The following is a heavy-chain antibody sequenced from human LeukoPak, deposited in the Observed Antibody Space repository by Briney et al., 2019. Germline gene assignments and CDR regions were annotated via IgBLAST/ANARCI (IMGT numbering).Heavy chain of an antibody. V-gene: IGHV3-15*01. CDR1: GFTFSNAW. J-gene: IGHJ4*02. Sequence: GGSLRLSCAASGFTFSNAWMSWVRQAPGKGLEWVGRIKSKTDGGTTDYAAPVKGRFTISRDDSKNTLYLQMNSLKTEDTAVYYCTTDRGYYYDSSDHWGQGTLVTVSS. CDR2: IKSKTDGGTT. CDR3: TTDRGYYYDSSDH. D-gene: IGHD3-22*01.